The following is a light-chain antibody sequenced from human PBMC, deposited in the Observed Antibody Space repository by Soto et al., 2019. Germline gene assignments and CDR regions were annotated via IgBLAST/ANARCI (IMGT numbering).Light chain of an antibody. J-gene: IGKJ1*01. CDR1: QTVGSK. CDR2: GAS. Sequence: EIVMTQSPATLSVSPGERATLSCRASQTVGSKLAWYMQKPGQSPRLLISGASTRAAGIPARFSGSGSGTEFILTISSLQSEDFAFYYCQHYDDWPWTFGQGTKVEIK. CDR3: QHYDDWPWT. V-gene: IGKV3-15*01.